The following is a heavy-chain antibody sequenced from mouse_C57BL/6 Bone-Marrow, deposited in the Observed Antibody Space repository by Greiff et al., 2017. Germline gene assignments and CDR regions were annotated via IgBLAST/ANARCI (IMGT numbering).Heavy chain of an antibody. CDR2: IDPEDGET. D-gene: IGHD1-1*01. CDR1: GSNIQDYY. Sequence: EVQLQESGAELVKPGASVKLSCTASGSNIQDYYIHWVKQRTEQGLEWIGRIDPEDGETKYAPKFQDKATITADTSSNTAYLQLSSLTSEDTAVYYCTRPLIYYGTNYWGQGTTLTVSS. CDR3: TRPLIYYGTNY. V-gene: IGHV14-2*01. J-gene: IGHJ2*01.